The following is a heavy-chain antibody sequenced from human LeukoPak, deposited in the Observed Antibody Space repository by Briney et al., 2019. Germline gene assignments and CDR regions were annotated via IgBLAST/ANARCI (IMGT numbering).Heavy chain of an antibody. CDR1: GGSISSGSYY. CDR3: ARGYGDYELDY. J-gene: IGHJ4*02. CDR2: IYTSGST. Sequence: TSETLSLTCTVSGGSISSGSYYWSWIRQPAGKGLEWIGRIYTSGSTNYNPSLKSRVTISVDTSKNQFSLKLSSVTAADTAVYYCARGYGDYELDYWGQGTLVTVSS. D-gene: IGHD4-17*01. V-gene: IGHV4-61*02.